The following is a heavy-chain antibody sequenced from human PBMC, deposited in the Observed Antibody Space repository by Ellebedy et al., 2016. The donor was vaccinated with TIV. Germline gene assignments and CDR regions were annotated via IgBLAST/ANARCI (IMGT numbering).Heavy chain of an antibody. V-gene: IGHV3-23*01. CDR3: ARGGAPFY. CDR2: ISSSGFST. CDR1: GFTFSSYA. Sequence: GESLKISXVASGFTFSSYAMSWVRQAPGKGLRWVSIISSSGFSTYNADSVKGRFTISRDNDKNTLYLQMNSLRVDDMGVYYCARGGAPFYWGQGALVTVSS. J-gene: IGHJ4*02. D-gene: IGHD4/OR15-4a*01.